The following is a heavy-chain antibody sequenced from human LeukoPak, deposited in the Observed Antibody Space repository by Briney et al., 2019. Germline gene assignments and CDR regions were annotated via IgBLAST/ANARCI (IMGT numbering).Heavy chain of an antibody. CDR2: IKQDGSEK. CDR1: GFTVSSNY. Sequence: GGSLRLSCAASGFTVSSNYMSWVRQAPGKGLEWVANIKQDGSEKYYVDSVKGRFTISRDNARNSLYLQMSSLRAEDTAVYYCARGEDFYDSSGLPHDAFDIWGQGAMVTVSS. D-gene: IGHD3-22*01. J-gene: IGHJ3*02. V-gene: IGHV3-7*01. CDR3: ARGEDFYDSSGLPHDAFDI.